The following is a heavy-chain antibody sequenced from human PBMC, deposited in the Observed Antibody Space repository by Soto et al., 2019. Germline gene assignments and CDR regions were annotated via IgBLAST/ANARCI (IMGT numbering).Heavy chain of an antibody. Sequence: GGSLRLSCEASGFTISECSMSWVRQAPGKGLEWVPAISGSGVSTYYADSVKGRFTISRDNSKNTLYLQMNSLRAEDTAVYYCAKSPGMYYYDSSGYYHYDYWGQGTLVTVSS. D-gene: IGHD3-22*01. CDR2: ISGSGVST. CDR3: AKSPGMYYYDSSGYYHYDY. CDR1: GFTISECS. J-gene: IGHJ4*02. V-gene: IGHV3-23*01.